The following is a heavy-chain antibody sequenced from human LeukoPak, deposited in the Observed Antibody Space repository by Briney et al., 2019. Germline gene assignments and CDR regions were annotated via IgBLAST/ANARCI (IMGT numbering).Heavy chain of an antibody. J-gene: IGHJ4*02. CDR3: ARDGRGSAFDY. Sequence: GGSLRLSCAASGFNVSSNYMSWVRQAPEKGLEWVSVIYRGGSTNYADSVKGRFTISRDNSKNTLYLQMNSLRAEDTAVYYCARDGRGSAFDYWGQGTLVTVSS. D-gene: IGHD3-10*01. CDR2: IYRGGST. V-gene: IGHV3-53*01. CDR1: GFNVSSNY.